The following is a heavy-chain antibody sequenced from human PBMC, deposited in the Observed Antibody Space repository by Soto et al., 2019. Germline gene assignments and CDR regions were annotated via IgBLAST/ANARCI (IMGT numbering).Heavy chain of an antibody. J-gene: IGHJ3*02. CDR1: GFIFSSYS. D-gene: IGHD6-6*01. Sequence: SGGGLVKPGGSLRLSCAASGFIFSSYSMNWVRQAPGKGLEWISSVSSTGSFIDYTDSLKGRFTISRDNAKSSLSLQMNSLRAEDTALYYCARETNPYTTSSHAFDIWGQGTMVTVSS. V-gene: IGHV3-21*01. CDR3: ARETNPYTTSSHAFDI. CDR2: VSSTGSFI.